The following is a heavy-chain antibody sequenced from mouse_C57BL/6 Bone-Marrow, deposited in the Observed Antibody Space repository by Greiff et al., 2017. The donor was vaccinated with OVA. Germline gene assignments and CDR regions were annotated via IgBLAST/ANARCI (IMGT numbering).Heavy chain of an antibody. J-gene: IGHJ4*01. Sequence: QVQLKESGAELMKPGASVKLSCKATGYTFTGYWIEWVKQRPGHGLEWIGEILPGSGSTNYTEKFKGKATFTADTSSNTAYMQLSSLTTEDSAIYYCARSKITTVEDYYAMDYWGQGTSVTVSS. D-gene: IGHD1-1*01. CDR2: ILPGSGST. V-gene: IGHV1-9*01. CDR1: GYTFTGYW. CDR3: ARSKITTVEDYYAMDY.